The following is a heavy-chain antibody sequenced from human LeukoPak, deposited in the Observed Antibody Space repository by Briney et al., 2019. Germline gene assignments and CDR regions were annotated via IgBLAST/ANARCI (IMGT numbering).Heavy chain of an antibody. J-gene: IGHJ4*02. Sequence: GSLRLSCAASGFTFSSYSMNWVRQAPGKGLEWIGNIFYSGSTYYNPSLKSRVTISVDTSKKQFSLKLNSVTAADTAVYYCARQGGFCSGASCYTYFDFWGQGTLVTVSS. D-gene: IGHD2-2*02. CDR2: IFYSGST. V-gene: IGHV4-39*01. CDR3: ARQGGFCSGASCYTYFDF. CDR1: GFTFSSYSMN.